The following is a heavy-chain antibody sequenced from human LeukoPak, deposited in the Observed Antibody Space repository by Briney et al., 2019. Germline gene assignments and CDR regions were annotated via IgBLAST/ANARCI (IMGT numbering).Heavy chain of an antibody. D-gene: IGHD3-3*01. V-gene: IGHV3-30*02. CDR2: IRYDGSNK. CDR3: ARDFWGAYRVDYFDY. CDR1: GFTFNTYG. Sequence: GGSLRLSCAASGFTFNTYGMHWVRHAPGKGLEWVAFIRYDGSNKYYADSVRGRFTISRDNAKKSLYLQMNSLRAEDTAVYYCARDFWGAYRVDYFDYWGQGTLVTVSS. J-gene: IGHJ4*02.